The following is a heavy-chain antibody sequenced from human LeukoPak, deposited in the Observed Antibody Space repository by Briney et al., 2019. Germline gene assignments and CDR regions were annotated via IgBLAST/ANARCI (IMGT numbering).Heavy chain of an antibody. CDR2: ISWKGNNK. D-gene: IGHD6-19*01. CDR1: GFSFDDHA. CDR3: ARDQSYSSGWYGENYYFDY. Sequence: PGRSLRLSCVASGFSFDDHAMHWVRQAPGKGLEWVSGISWKGNNKGYVDSVRGRFTISRDKAKNSLYLQMNSLRPEDTAVYYCARDQSYSSGWYGENYYFDYWGQGTLVTVSS. V-gene: IGHV3-9*01. J-gene: IGHJ4*02.